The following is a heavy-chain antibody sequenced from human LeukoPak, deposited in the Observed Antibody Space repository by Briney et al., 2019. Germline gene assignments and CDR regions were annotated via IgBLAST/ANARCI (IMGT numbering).Heavy chain of an antibody. CDR2: ISSSSSYI. CDR3: ARVGGLQPDY. V-gene: IGHV3-21*01. D-gene: IGHD5-24*01. Sequence: GGSLRLSCAASGFTFSSYSMNWVRQAPGKGLEWVSSISSSSSYIYYADSVKGRFTISGDNAKNSLYLQMNSLRAEDTAVYYCARVGGLQPDYWGQGTLVTVSS. CDR1: GFTFSSYS. J-gene: IGHJ4*02.